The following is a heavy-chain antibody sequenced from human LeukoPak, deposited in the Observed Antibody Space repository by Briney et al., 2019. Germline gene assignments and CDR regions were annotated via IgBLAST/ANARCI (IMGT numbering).Heavy chain of an antibody. V-gene: IGHV3-21*01. D-gene: IGHD5-18*01. CDR3: ARAGDVDTAMVFQYFDY. CDR2: ISSSSSYI. J-gene: IGHJ4*02. Sequence: GGSLRLSCAASGFTFSSHSMNWVRQAPGKGLEWVSSISSSSSYIYYADSVKGRFTISRDNAKNSLYLQMNSLRAEDTAVYYCARAGDVDTAMVFQYFDYWGQGTLVTVSS. CDR1: GFTFSSHS.